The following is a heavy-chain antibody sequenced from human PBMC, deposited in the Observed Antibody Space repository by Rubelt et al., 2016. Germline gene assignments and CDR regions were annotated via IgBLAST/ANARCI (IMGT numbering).Heavy chain of an antibody. D-gene: IGHD6-19*01. V-gene: IGHV1-3*01. Sequence: QVQLVQSGAEVKKPGASVKVSCKASGYTFTSYAMHWVRQAPGQRLEWMGWINAGNGNTKYSQKFQGRVTITRDTSARTAYIELSSLRSEDTAVYYCARVIWGSGWSNNWFDPWGQGTLVTVSS. CDR3: ARVIWGSGWSNNWFDP. CDR2: INAGNGNT. CDR1: GYTFTSYA. J-gene: IGHJ5*02.